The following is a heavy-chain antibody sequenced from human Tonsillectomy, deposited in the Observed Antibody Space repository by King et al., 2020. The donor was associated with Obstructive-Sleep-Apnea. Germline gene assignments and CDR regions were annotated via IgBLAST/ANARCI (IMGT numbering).Heavy chain of an antibody. D-gene: IGHD6-13*01. CDR1: GVSISSGDYY. CDR3: ARGRSSSWYGEERTEDVDY. J-gene: IGHJ4*02. V-gene: IGHV4-30-4*01. Sequence: VQLQESGPGLVKPSQTLSLTCTVSGVSISSGDYYWSWIRQPPGKGLEWIGYIYYSGSTYYNPSLKSRVTISVDTSKNQFSLKLSSVTAADTAVYYCARGRSSSWYGEERTEDVDYWGQGTLVTVSS. CDR2: IYYSGST.